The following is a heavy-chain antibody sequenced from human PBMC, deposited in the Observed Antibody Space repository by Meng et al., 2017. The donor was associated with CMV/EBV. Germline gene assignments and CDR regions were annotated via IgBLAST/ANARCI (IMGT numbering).Heavy chain of an antibody. D-gene: IGHD2-2*01. V-gene: IGHV1-18*01. CDR1: GYTFTSYG. Sequence: QVTLVQSGAGVKKPGASGKVSCKASGYTFTSYGISWGRQAPGQGLEWMGWISAYNGNTNYAQKLQGRVTMTTDTSTSTAYMELRSLRSDDTAVYYCARDAVVPADAPFHYWGQGTLVTVSS. J-gene: IGHJ4*02. CDR3: ARDAVVPADAPFHY. CDR2: ISAYNGNT.